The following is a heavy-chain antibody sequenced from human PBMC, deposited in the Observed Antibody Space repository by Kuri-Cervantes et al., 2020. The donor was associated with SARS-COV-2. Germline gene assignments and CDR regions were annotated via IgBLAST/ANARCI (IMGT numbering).Heavy chain of an antibody. CDR1: GVPISSSSCY. J-gene: IGHJ6*03. D-gene: IGHD3-10*01. Sequence: SETLSLTCTVSGVPISSSSCYWGWIRQPPGKGLEWIGSIYYSGSTYYNPSLKSRVTISVDTSKNQFSLKLSSVTAADTAVYYCARGVTVYYYYYMDVWGKGTTVTVSS. CDR2: IYYSGST. V-gene: IGHV4-39*01. CDR3: ARGVTVYYYYYMDV.